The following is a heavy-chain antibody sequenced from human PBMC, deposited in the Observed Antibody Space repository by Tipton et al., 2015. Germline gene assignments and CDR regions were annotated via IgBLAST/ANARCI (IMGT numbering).Heavy chain of an antibody. CDR3: ARSPLRGAFNY. Sequence: QVQLVQSGAEVKKPGSSVKVSCKASGGTFSSFVISWVRQAPGQGLEWMGGIIPIFGAPSYAQKFQGRVTITADASTNTTYMELSSLTSEDTAVYYCARSPLRGAFNYWGQGTLVTVSS. D-gene: IGHD3-10*01. V-gene: IGHV1-69*01. CDR2: IIPIFGAP. J-gene: IGHJ4*02. CDR1: GGTFSSFV.